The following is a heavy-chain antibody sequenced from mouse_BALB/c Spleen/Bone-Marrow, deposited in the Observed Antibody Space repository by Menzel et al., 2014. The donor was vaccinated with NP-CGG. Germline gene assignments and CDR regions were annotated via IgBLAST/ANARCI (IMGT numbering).Heavy chain of an antibody. CDR2: IHPSDSET. V-gene: IGHV1-61*01. CDR1: GYSFTSYW. Sequence: QVQLQQSGAELARPGASVKLSCKASGYSFTSYWMTWVKQRPGQGLEWIGMIHPSDSETRLNQKFKDKASLTVDKSSSTAYMQLSSPTSEDSAVYYCARDYDGYYAMDYCGQGTSVTVSS. CDR3: ARDYDGYYAMDY. J-gene: IGHJ4*01. D-gene: IGHD2-4*01.